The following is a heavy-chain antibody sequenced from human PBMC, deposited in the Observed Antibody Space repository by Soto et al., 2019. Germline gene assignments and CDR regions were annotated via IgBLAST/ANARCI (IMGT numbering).Heavy chain of an antibody. D-gene: IGHD3-22*01. V-gene: IGHV1-18*01. CDR2: ISADNDNP. CDR1: GYTFTNYG. Sequence: QVQLVQSGAEVKKPGASVKVSCKASGYTFTNYGISWVRQAPGQGLEWMGWISADNDNPNYAQKLQGRVTMTTVTATRTAYTELRSQRSDYTAVYYCASSSGSGYYGLSEWGQGTLVTVSS. J-gene: IGHJ4*02. CDR3: ASSSGSGYYGLSE.